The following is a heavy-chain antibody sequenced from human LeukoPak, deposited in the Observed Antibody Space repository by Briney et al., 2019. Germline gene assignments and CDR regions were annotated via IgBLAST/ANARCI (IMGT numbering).Heavy chain of an antibody. D-gene: IGHD2-21*01. CDR2: IIPIFGTA. CDR3: ASTYCGGDCYPRIFDY. V-gene: IGHV1-69*13. CDR1: GGTFNSDA. Sequence: SVKVSCKASGGTFNSDAISWVRQAPGQGLEWMGGIIPIFGTANYAQKFQGRVTITADESTSTAYMELSSLRSEDTAVYYCASTYCGGDCYPRIFDYWGQGTLVTVSS. J-gene: IGHJ4*02.